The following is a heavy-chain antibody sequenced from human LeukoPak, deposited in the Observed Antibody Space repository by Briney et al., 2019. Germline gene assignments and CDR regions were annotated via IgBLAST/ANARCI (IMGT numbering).Heavy chain of an antibody. CDR2: ISSSSSYI. V-gene: IGHV3-21*01. J-gene: IGHJ3*02. D-gene: IGHD3-10*01. CDR1: GFTFSSYS. Sequence: PGGSLRLSCAASGFTFSSYSMNWVRQAPGKGREWVSSISSSSSYIYYADSVKGRFTISRDNAKNSLYLQMNSLRAEDTAVYYCASPEWFGELSVAFDIWGQGTMVTVSS. CDR3: ASPEWFGELSVAFDI.